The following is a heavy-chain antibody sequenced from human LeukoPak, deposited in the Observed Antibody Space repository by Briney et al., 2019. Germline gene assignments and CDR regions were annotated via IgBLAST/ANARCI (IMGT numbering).Heavy chain of an antibody. V-gene: IGHV3-21*01. CDR2: ITSSGSSM. Sequence: PGGSLRLSCAGSGFTFSGYSLNWVRQAPGKGLEWVSSITSSGSSMYFADSVKGRFTISRDNAESSVYLQMNSLRAEDTAVYYCAREARRTTHYFDYWGQGALVTVSS. J-gene: IGHJ4*02. CDR1: GFTFSGYS. CDR3: AREARRTTHYFDY. D-gene: IGHD1-7*01.